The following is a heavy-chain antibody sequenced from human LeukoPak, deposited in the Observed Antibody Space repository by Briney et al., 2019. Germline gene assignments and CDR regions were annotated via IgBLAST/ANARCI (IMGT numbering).Heavy chain of an antibody. V-gene: IGHV1-46*01. CDR1: GYTFTSYY. CDR3: ARGRGYYDSSGYYYPP. CDR2: INPSGGST. Sequence: ASVKVSCKASGYTFTSYYMHWVRQAPGQGLEWMGIINPSGGSTSYAQKFQGRVTMTRDTSTSTVYMELSSLRSEDTAVYYCARGRGYYDSSGYYYPPWGQGTLVTVSS. D-gene: IGHD3-22*01. J-gene: IGHJ5*02.